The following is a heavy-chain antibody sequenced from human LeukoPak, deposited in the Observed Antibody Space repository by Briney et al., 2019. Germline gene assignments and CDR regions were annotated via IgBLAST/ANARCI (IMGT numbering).Heavy chain of an antibody. V-gene: IGHV3-74*01. J-gene: IGHJ4*02. CDR1: GFSFTTYW. CDR2: INTDGSSR. D-gene: IGHD2-2*01. CDR3: ARESEFCGSTTCYRPEDY. Sequence: GGSLRLPCGASGFSFTTYWMHWVRQAPGKGLVWVSRINTDGSSRTYADSVKGRFTISRDNANNTLYLQMNSLRAEDTAVYYCARESEFCGSTTCYRPEDYWGQGTLVTVSS.